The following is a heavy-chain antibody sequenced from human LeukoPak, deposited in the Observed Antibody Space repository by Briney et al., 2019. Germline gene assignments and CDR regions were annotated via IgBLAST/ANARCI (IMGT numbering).Heavy chain of an antibody. D-gene: IGHD3/OR15-3a*01. CDR3: ARVVDFSFDY. J-gene: IGHJ4*02. CDR2: ISSRGSTI. V-gene: IGHV3-48*04. Sequence: PGGSLRLSCAASGFTFSSYGMHWVRQAPGKGLEWVSYISSRGSTIYCADSEKGRFTISRDNAKNSLYLQMNSLRAEDTAVYYCARVVDFSFDYWGQGTLVTVSS. CDR1: GFTFSSYG.